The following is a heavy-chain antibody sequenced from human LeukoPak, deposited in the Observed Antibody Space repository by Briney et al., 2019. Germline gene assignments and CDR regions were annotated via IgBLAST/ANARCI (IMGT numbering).Heavy chain of an antibody. D-gene: IGHD3-10*01. CDR2: INHIGST. V-gene: IGHV4-34*01. J-gene: IGHJ4*02. Sequence: SETLSLTCAVYGGSFSGYYWSWIRQPPGKGLEWIGEINHIGSTNYNPSLKSRVTISVDTSKNQFSLKLSSVTAADTAVYYCAARYYYGSGRPLDYWGQGTLVTVSS. CDR1: GGSFSGYY. CDR3: AARYYYGSGRPLDY.